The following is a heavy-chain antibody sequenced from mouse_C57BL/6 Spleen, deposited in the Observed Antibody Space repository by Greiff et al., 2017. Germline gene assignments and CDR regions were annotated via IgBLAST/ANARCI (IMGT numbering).Heavy chain of an antibody. CDR1: GYSFTGYY. CDR2: INPSTGGT. CDR3: ARREVVFDD. Sequence: VHVKQSGPELVKPGASVKISCKASGYSFTGYYMNWVKQSPEKSLEWIGEINPSTGGTTYNQKFKAKATLTVDKSSSTAYMQRKSLTSEDSAVYYCARREVVFDDWGQGTTLTVSS. D-gene: IGHD1-1*02. J-gene: IGHJ2*01. V-gene: IGHV1-42*01.